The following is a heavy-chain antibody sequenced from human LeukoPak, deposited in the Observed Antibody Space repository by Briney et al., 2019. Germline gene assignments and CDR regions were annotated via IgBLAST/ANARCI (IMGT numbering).Heavy chain of an antibody. D-gene: IGHD3-10*01. CDR2: INTYNGNT. Sequence: ASVKVSCKASGYTFTSYGISWVRQAPGQGLEWMGWINTYNGNTNYAQKLQGRLIMTTDTSTSIVYMELRSLRSDDTAVYYCARVHRGGWFDPWGQGTLVTVSS. J-gene: IGHJ5*02. V-gene: IGHV1-18*04. CDR1: GYTFTSYG. CDR3: ARVHRGGWFDP.